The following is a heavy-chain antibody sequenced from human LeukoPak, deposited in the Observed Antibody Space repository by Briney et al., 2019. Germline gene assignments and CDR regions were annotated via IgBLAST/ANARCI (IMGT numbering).Heavy chain of an antibody. Sequence: GGSLRLSCAASGFTFSVYEMNWVRQAPGKGLEWLSYISDIGRTIYYADSVDGRFTISRDNAKNSLFLQMESLRVEDTGVYFCARGSHYFDFWEQGTPVTVSS. CDR1: GFTFSVYE. CDR3: ARGSHYFDF. J-gene: IGHJ4*02. CDR2: ISDIGRTI. D-gene: IGHD6-6*01. V-gene: IGHV3-48*03.